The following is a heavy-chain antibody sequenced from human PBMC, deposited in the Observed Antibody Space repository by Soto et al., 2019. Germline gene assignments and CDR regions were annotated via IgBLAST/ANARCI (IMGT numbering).Heavy chain of an antibody. CDR2: IYPGDSDT. D-gene: IGHD1-26*01. V-gene: IGHV5-51*01. J-gene: IGHJ6*02. CDR3: ARLGGANYYYYGMDV. Sequence: PGESLKISCKGSGYSFTSYWIGWVRQMPGKGLEWMGIIYPGDSDTRYSPSFQGQVTISADKSISTAYLQWSSLKAPDTAMYYCARLGGANYYYYGMDVWGQGTTVTVSS. CDR1: GYSFTSYW.